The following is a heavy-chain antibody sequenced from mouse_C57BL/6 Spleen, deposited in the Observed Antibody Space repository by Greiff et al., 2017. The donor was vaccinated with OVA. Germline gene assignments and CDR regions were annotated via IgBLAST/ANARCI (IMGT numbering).Heavy chain of an antibody. J-gene: IGHJ1*03. V-gene: IGHV1-15*01. Sequence: QVQLQQSGAELVRPGASVTLSCKASGYTFPDYEMHWVKQTPVHGLVFIGAIDPETGGTASNQKFKGKAILTADKSSSTAYMELRSLTSEDSAVYYCTRCNYGSLDCDVWGTGTTVTVSS. CDR1: GYTFPDYE. D-gene: IGHD1-1*01. CDR3: TRCNYGSLDCDV. CDR2: IDPETGGT.